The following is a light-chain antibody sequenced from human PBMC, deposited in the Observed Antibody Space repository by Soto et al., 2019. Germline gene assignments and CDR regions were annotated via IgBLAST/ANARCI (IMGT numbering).Light chain of an antibody. J-gene: IGLJ1*01. CDR1: SSDVGGYSY. V-gene: IGLV2-8*01. CDR3: SSFTTSRAYV. CDR2: EVS. Sequence: QSALTQPPSASGSPGQSVTISCTGTSSDVGGYSYVSWYQQHPGKAPKLMIYEVSKRPSGVPDRFSGSKSGNTASLTVSGLQAEDEADYYCSSFTTSRAYVFGVGTKLTVL.